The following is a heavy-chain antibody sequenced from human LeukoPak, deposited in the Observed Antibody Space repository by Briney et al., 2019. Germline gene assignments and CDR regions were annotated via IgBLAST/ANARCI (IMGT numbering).Heavy chain of an antibody. V-gene: IGHV1-24*01. J-gene: IGHJ3*02. D-gene: IGHD6-25*01. CDR1: GGTFSSYA. CDR3: ATGYSSATGAFDI. Sequence: VASVKVSCKASGGTFSSYAISWVRQAPGQGLEWMGGFDPEDGETIYAQKFQGRVTMTEDTSTDTAYMELSSLRSEDTAVYYCATGYSSATGAFDIWGQGTMVTVSS. CDR2: FDPEDGET.